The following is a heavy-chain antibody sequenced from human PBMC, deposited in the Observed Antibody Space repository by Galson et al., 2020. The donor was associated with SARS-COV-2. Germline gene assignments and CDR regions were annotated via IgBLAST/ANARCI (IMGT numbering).Heavy chain of an antibody. D-gene: IGHD2-15*01. Sequence: ASVKVSCKASGYSFTNYGVNWVRQVPGQGLEWLGWITGDSAKKESPQRFQDRVTLATDTSTNTAYMELRSLRVDDTGLYFCARGDIVEPEASIDAFDLWGQGTLVTVSS. CDR3: ARGDIVEPEASIDAFDL. CDR2: ITGDSAKK. V-gene: IGHV1-18*01. J-gene: IGHJ3*01. CDR1: GYSFTNYG.